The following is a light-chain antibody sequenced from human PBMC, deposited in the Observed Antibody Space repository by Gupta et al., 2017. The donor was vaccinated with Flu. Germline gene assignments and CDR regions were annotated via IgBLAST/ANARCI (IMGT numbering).Light chain of an antibody. CDR3: RQATQRPLT. J-gene: IGKJ4*01. V-gene: IGKV2-30*01. CDR1: KRSVYSDENNY. CDR2: NVS. Sequence: VDTGRQPAITCRCSKRSVYSDENNYLRWWQQRPGQYPRSLIYNVSNRHSGGPDRRSGSRGGTDVTLKISRVVAEDVGVYYCRQATQRPLTFGGGTKVEIK.